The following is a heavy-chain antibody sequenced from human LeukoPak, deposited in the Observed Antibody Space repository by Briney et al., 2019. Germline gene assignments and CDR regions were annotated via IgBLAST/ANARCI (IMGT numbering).Heavy chain of an antibody. CDR2: TRNKANSYTT. V-gene: IGHV3-72*01. CDR3: AREGDNWNPIDY. D-gene: IGHD1-20*01. CDR1: GFTFSDHY. J-gene: IGHJ4*02. Sequence: GGSLRLSCAASGFTFSDHYMDWVRQAPGKGLEWVGRTRNKANSYTTEYAASVKGRFTISRGDSKNSLYLQMNSLKTEDTAVYYCAREGDNWNPIDYWGQGTLVTVSS.